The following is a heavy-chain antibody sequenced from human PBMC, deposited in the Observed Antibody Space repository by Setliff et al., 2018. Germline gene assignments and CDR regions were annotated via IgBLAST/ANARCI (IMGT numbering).Heavy chain of an antibody. CDR3: ARGFTIFGVVMLERWFDP. J-gene: IGHJ5*02. Sequence: SETLSLTCAVSGYSINSDCVWGWIRQPPGRGLEWIGNISHSGSTSYNSSLKSRVTMSVDTSKNQFSLKLSSVTAADTAVYDCARGFTIFGVVMLERWFDPWGQGTLVTVSS. CDR2: ISHSGST. V-gene: IGHV4-38-2*01. D-gene: IGHD3-3*01. CDR1: GYSINSDCV.